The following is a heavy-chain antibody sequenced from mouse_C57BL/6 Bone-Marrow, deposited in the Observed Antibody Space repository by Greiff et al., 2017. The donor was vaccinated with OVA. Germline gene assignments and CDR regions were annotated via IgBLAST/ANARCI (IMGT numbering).Heavy chain of an antibody. D-gene: IGHD1-1*01. CDR2: INPGSGGT. Sequence: VQLVESGAELVRPGTSVKVSCKASGYAFTNYLIEWVKQRPGQGLEWIGVINPGSGGTNYNEKFKGKATLTADKSSSTAYMQLSSLTSEDTAVYFCARALRYGSSYWGQGTSVTVSS. CDR3: ARALRYGSSY. J-gene: IGHJ4*01. CDR1: GYAFTNYL. V-gene: IGHV1-54*01.